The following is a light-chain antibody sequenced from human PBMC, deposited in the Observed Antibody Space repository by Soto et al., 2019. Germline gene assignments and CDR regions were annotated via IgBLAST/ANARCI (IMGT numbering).Light chain of an antibody. CDR1: QSVRNNY. CDR3: QQYGSSPYT. CDR2: GAS. V-gene: IGKV3-20*01. Sequence: EILLTQSPGTLSLSPGERATLSCRASQSVRNNYLAWYQQKPGQAPRLLIYGASGRATGIPDRFSGSGSGKDFTLTISRLEPEDFAVYYCQQYGSSPYTFGQGTKLEI. J-gene: IGKJ2*01.